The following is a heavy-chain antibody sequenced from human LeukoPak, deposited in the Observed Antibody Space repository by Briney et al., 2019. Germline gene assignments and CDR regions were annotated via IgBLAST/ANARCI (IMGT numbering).Heavy chain of an antibody. CDR3: ARHPRYSSSSGFDY. CDR1: GGSISSGGYY. D-gene: IGHD6-6*01. V-gene: IGHV4-30-2*01. CDR2: IYHSGST. Sequence: SQTLSLTCTVSGGSISSGGYYWSWIRQPPGKGLEWIGYIYHSGSTYYNPSLKSRVTISVDRSKNQFSLKLSSVTAADTAVYYCARHPRYSSSSGFDYWGQGTLVTVSS. J-gene: IGHJ4*02.